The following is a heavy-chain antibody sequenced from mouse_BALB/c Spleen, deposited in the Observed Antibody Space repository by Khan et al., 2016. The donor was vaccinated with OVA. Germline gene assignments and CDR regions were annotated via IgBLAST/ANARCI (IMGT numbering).Heavy chain of an antibody. CDR1: GYSITSNYA. CDR2: ISYSGST. D-gene: IGHD1-1*01. V-gene: IGHV3-2*02. CDR3: ARGNYYGYAMDY. J-gene: IGHJ4*01. Sequence: EVQLQESGPGLVKPSQSLSLTCTVTGYSITSNYAWNWIRQLPGKKLEWMGYISYSGSTSYNPSLKSRISITRDTSKNQFFLQLNSVTTEDAATYYCARGNYYGYAMDYWGQGTSVTVSS.